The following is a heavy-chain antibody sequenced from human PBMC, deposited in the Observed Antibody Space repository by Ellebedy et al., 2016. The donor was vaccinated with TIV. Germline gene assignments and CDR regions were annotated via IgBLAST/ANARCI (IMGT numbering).Heavy chain of an antibody. Sequence: GESLKISXAASGFTFRSYWMEWVRQAPGKGLEWVANIKQDGSEKYYVDSVKGRFTISRDNTKNTLYLQMNSLRAEDTGVYYCARRSSGYCVGVKCTTDFDYWGQGSLVTVSS. CDR3: ARRSSGYCVGVKCTTDFDY. J-gene: IGHJ4*02. V-gene: IGHV3-7*01. CDR2: IKQDGSEK. CDR1: GFTFRSYW. D-gene: IGHD2-2*03.